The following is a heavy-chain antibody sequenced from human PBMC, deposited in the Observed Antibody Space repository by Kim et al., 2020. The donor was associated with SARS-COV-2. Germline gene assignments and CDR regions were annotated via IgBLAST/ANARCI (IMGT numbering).Heavy chain of an antibody. D-gene: IGHD3-22*01. CDR3: ARPAVVSADWYFDL. V-gene: IGHV3-30*15. Sequence: ADSVKGQYTISRDNAKNTLDLQLSSLRTEDTAVYYCARPAVVSADWYFDLWGRGTLVSVSS. J-gene: IGHJ2*01.